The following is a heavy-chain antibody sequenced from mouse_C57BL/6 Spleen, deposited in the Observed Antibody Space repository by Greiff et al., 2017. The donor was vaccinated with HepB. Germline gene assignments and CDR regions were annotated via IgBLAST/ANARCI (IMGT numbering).Heavy chain of an antibody. CDR3: ARYDYDYYCAMDY. D-gene: IGHD2-4*01. CDR1: GYAFSSYW. Sequence: VKLQESGAELVKPGASVKISCKASGYAFSSYWMNWVKQRPGKGLEWIGQIYPGDGDTNYNGKFKGKATLTADKSSSTAYMQLSSLTSEDSAVYFCARYDYDYYCAMDYWGQGTSVTVSS. V-gene: IGHV1-80*01. J-gene: IGHJ4*01. CDR2: IYPGDGDT.